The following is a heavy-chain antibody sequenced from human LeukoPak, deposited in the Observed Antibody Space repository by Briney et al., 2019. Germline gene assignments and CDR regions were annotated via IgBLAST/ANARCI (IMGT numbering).Heavy chain of an antibody. CDR2: IKQDGGEK. D-gene: IGHD2-8*01. V-gene: IGHV3-7*01. CDR1: GFTFSNYW. J-gene: IGHJ3*02. Sequence: GGSLRLSCAASGFTFSNYWMNWVRKAPGKGREWVANIKQDGGEKSYVDSVKGRFTIYRDNAKNSLHLQMNSLGAEDTAVYYCARDRGVSAIHGFDVFDIWGQGTMVTVSS. CDR3: ARDRGVSAIHGFDVFDI.